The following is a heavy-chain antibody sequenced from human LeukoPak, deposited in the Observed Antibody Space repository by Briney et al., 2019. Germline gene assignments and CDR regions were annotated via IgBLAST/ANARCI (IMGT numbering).Heavy chain of an antibody. CDR1: GFTFSSYS. Sequence: GGSLRLSCVGSGFTFSSYSMNWVRQAPGKGLEWVSSISSGSTYIYYADSVKGRFTISRDNAKNSLYLQMNSLRAEDTAVYYCANAEVERMVRGVINLRRFDYWGQGTLVTVSS. CDR3: ANAEVERMVRGVINLRRFDY. CDR2: ISSGSTYI. J-gene: IGHJ4*02. V-gene: IGHV3-21*01. D-gene: IGHD3-10*01.